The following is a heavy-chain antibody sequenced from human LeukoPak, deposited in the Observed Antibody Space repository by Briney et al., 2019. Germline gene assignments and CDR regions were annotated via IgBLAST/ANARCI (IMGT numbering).Heavy chain of an antibody. CDR1: GFTFRIYA. V-gene: IGHV3-23*01. J-gene: IGHJ4*02. CDR2: ISCRGGST. CDR3: AKLSTVYR. D-gene: IGHD2-2*01. Sequence: GGSLRLSCAASGFTFRIYAMSWLRESPGKGLEGVSSISCRGGSTYCADSVKGRFTISRDNSKNTMYLQMNSLRADGTAVSYCAKLSTVYRWGQGTLVTVSS.